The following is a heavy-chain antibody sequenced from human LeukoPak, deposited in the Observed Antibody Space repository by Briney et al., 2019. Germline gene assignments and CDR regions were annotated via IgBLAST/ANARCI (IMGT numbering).Heavy chain of an antibody. CDR1: GFTFSGYA. CDR3: ARGPDFWSGYYTNYFDY. Sequence: GGSLRLSCAASGFTFSGYAMHWVRQAPGKGLEWVTIISYDGTNKYYADSVKGRFTISRDNAKNSLYLQMNSLRAEDTAVYYCARGPDFWSGYYTNYFDYWGQGTLVTVSS. CDR2: ISYDGTNK. D-gene: IGHD3-3*01. V-gene: IGHV3-30*04. J-gene: IGHJ4*02.